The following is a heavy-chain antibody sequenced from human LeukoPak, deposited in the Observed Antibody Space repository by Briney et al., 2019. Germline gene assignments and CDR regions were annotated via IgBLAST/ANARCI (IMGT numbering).Heavy chain of an antibody. CDR3: ARGLMYYDILTGYYSGYWFDP. V-gene: IGHV4-30-4*01. Sequence: SQTLSLTCTVSGGSISSGDYYWSWIRQPPGKGLEWIGYNYYSGSTYYNPSLKSRVTISVDTSKNQFSLKLSSVTAADTAVYYCARGLMYYDILTGYYSGYWFDPWGQGTLVTVSS. CDR2: NYYSGST. D-gene: IGHD3-9*01. CDR1: GGSISSGDYY. J-gene: IGHJ5*02.